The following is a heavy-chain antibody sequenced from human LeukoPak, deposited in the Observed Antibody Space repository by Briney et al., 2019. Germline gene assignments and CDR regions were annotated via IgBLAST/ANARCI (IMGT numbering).Heavy chain of an antibody. Sequence: GGSLRLSCATSGFTFSSYAMSWVRQAPGKGLEWVSAISGSGGSTYYADSVKGRFTISRDNSKNTLYLQMNSLRAEDTAVYYCAKNTPGYSSSWYYYWGQGTLVTVSS. V-gene: IGHV3-23*01. CDR3: AKNTPGYSSSWYYY. J-gene: IGHJ4*02. CDR1: GFTFSSYA. D-gene: IGHD6-13*01. CDR2: ISGSGGST.